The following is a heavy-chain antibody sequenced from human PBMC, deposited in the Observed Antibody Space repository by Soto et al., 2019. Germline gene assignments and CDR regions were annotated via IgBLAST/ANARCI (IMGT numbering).Heavy chain of an antibody. J-gene: IGHJ2*01. CDR3: ARDGYCSSTSCRTIWYFDL. CDR2: IQQDGSEK. D-gene: IGHD2-2*03. Sequence: EVQLVESGGGLVQPGGSLRLSCAASGFTFSSYWMSWVRQAPGKGLEWVANIQQDGSEKYYVDSVKGRFTISRDNAKNSLYLQMNSLRAEDTAVYYCARDGYCSSTSCRTIWYFDLWGRGTLVTVSS. CDR1: GFTFSSYW. V-gene: IGHV3-7*01.